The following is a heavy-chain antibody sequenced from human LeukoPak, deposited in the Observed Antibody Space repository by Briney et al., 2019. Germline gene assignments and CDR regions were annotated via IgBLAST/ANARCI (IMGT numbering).Heavy chain of an antibody. CDR2: IYDSGST. V-gene: IGHV4-59*01. CDR3: ARVGGTNYYYYGMDV. J-gene: IGHJ6*02. CDR1: GGSISSFY. D-gene: IGHD1-1*01. Sequence: SETLSLTCTVSGGSISSFYWSWIRQPPGKGLEWIGYIYDSGSTNYNPSLKSRVTISVDTSKNQFSLKLSSVTAADTAVYYCARVGGTNYYYYGMDVWGQGTTVTVSS.